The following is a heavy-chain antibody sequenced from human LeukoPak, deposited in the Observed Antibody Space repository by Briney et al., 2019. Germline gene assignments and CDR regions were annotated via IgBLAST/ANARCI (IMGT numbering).Heavy chain of an antibody. CDR1: GGSIRNYY. CDR2: TSDSGGHT. Sequence: SETLSLTCTVSGGSIRNYYWNWMRQPPGKGLEWIGYTSDSGGHTDYEPSLKSRVTISADTSKNQFSLKLTSATAADTAVYYCARWHSHGRYFDYWGQGALVTVSS. D-gene: IGHD2-21*01. V-gene: IGHV4-59*01. J-gene: IGHJ4*02. CDR3: ARWHSHGRYFDY.